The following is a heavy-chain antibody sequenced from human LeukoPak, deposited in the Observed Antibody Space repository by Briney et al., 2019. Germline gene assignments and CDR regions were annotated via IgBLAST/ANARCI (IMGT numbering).Heavy chain of an antibody. V-gene: IGHV1-69*05. Sequence: SVKVSCKASGGTFSSYAISWVRQAPGQGLEWMGGIIPIFGTANYAQKFQGRVTTTTDESTSTAYMELSSLRSEDTAVYYCASDYGSSQGAIDYWGQGTLVTVSS. D-gene: IGHD3-10*01. CDR2: IIPIFGTA. J-gene: IGHJ4*02. CDR1: GGTFSSYA. CDR3: ASDYGSSQGAIDY.